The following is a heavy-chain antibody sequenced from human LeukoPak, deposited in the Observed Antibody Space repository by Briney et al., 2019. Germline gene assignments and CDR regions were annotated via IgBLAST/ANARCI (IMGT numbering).Heavy chain of an antibody. D-gene: IGHD2-2*01. CDR1: GGTFSSYA. V-gene: IGHV1-69*13. CDR3: ARAYCSSTSCYGIFDY. CDR2: IIPIFGTA. J-gene: IGHJ4*02. Sequence: SVKVSCKASGGTFSSYAISWVRQAPGQGLEWMGGIIPIFGTANYAQKFQGRVTITADESTSTAYMELSSLRSEDTAVYYCARAYCSSTSCYGIFDYWGQGTLVTVSS.